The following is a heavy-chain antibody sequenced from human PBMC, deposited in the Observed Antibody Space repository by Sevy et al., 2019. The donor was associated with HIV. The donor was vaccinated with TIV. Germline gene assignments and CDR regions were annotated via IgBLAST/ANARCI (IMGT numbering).Heavy chain of an antibody. CDR2: ISRSSTYI. J-gene: IGHJ4*02. D-gene: IGHD5-12*01. Sequence: GGSLRLSCATSGFTFSTYSMNWVRQAPGKGLEWVSSISRSSTYIYYTDSVKGRFTISRDNARNSLYLQMNSLRVDDTAVYYCARDSRYTGYDWGQGTLVTVSS. V-gene: IGHV3-21*01. CDR3: ARDSRYTGYD. CDR1: GFTFSTYS.